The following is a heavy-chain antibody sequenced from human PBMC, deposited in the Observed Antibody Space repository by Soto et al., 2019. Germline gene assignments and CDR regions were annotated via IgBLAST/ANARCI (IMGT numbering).Heavy chain of an antibody. CDR1: GGSISSYY. J-gene: IGHJ6*02. Sequence: QVQLQESGPGLVKPSETLSLTCTVSGGSISSYYWSWIRQPPGKGLEWIGYIYYSGSTNYNPSLKSRVTXXVXTXXNQFSLTLSSVTAADTAVYYCARAPRDRYYYGMDVWGQGTTVTVSS. V-gene: IGHV4-59*01. CDR3: ARAPRDRYYYGMDV. CDR2: IYYSGST.